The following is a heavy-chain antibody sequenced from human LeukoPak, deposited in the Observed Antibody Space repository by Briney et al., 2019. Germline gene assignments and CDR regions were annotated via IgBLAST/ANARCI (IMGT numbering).Heavy chain of an antibody. J-gene: IGHJ4*02. Sequence: PGESLTLSCSASGFTFSDYDMNWVRQAPGKGLEWVSSISGRSSHMYYGESEKGRFSIYRDNAKNSLYLQMNSLGAEDTAVYYCGRAFPPLRVSSAGDFWGQGTLVTVSS. CDR3: GRAFPPLRVSSAGDF. D-gene: IGHD3-16*01. CDR2: ISGRSSHM. V-gene: IGHV3-21*01. CDR1: GFTFSDYD.